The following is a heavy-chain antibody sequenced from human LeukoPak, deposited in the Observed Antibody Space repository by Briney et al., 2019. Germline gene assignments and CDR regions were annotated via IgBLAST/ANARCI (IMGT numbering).Heavy chain of an antibody. Sequence: GGSLRLSCAASGFALSSHWMSWVRQVPGRGPEWVANVNRDGSETYYLDSVKGRFTISKDNAKNSLYLQMNSLRAEDTALYHCARNNGMDVWGQGTTVIVSS. V-gene: IGHV3-7*03. CDR3: ARNNGMDV. CDR2: VNRDGSET. CDR1: GFALSSHW. J-gene: IGHJ6*02.